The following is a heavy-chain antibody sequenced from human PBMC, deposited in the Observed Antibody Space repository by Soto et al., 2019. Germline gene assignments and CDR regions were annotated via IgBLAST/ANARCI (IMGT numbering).Heavy chain of an antibody. CDR1: GGSISSYY. V-gene: IGHV4-59*01. Sequence: SETLSLTCTVSGGSISSYYWSWIRQPPGKGLEWIGYIYYSGSTNYNPSLKSRVTISVDTSKNQFSLKLSSVTAADTAVYYCARSTWGYYYYGMDVWGQGTTVTVSS. D-gene: IGHD3-16*01. CDR2: IYYSGST. J-gene: IGHJ6*02. CDR3: ARSTWGYYYYGMDV.